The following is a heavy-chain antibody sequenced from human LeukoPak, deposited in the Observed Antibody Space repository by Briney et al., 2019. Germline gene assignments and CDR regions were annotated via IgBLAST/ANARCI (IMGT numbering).Heavy chain of an antibody. V-gene: IGHV1-18*04. CDR3: ARDGDYYGSGTVSDY. D-gene: IGHD3-10*01. J-gene: IGHJ4*02. CDR1: GYTFTSYG. Sequence: ASVNVSCKASGYTFTSYGISWVRQAPGQGLEWMGWISAYNGNTNYAQKLQGRVTMTTDTSTSTAYMELRSLRSDDTAVYYCARDGDYYGSGTVSDYWGQGTLVTVSS. CDR2: ISAYNGNT.